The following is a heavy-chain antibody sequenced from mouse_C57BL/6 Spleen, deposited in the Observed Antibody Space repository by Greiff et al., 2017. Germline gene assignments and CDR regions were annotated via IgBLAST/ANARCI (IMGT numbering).Heavy chain of an antibody. D-gene: IGHD1-1*01. CDR2: ISSGSSTI. CDR3: ARPYYYGPAWFAY. Sequence: EVQGVESGGGLVKPGGSLKLSCAASGFTFSDYGMHWVRQAPEKGLEWVAYISSGSSTIYYADTVKGRFTISRDNAKNTLFLQMTSLRSEDTAMYYCARPYYYGPAWFAYWGQGTLVTVSA. V-gene: IGHV5-17*01. CDR1: GFTFSDYG. J-gene: IGHJ3*01.